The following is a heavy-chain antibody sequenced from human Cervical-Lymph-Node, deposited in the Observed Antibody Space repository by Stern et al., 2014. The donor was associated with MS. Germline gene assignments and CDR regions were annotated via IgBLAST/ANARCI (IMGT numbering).Heavy chain of an antibody. V-gene: IGHV4-61*02. Sequence: QVQLQESGPGLVKPTQTLSLTCTVSGGSIYSGTYYWSWIRQSAGKGLEWIGRINVSGSTNYNPSLKSRLTMSIDTSRNQFSLRLSSVTAADTAVYYCARDRGVGGLFDYWGQGILGTVSS. J-gene: IGHJ4*02. CDR3: ARDRGVGGLFDY. CDR2: INVSGST. CDR1: GGSIYSGTYY. D-gene: IGHD3-10*01.